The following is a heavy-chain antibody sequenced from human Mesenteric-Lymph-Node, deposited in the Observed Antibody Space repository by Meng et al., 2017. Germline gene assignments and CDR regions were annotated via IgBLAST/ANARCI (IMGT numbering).Heavy chain of an antibody. CDR3: ARDTPGLLFDY. D-gene: IGHD5-18*01. V-gene: IGHV3-21*01. Sequence: EVQLVETGGGLVKPGGSLRPSCAASGFTFSSYTMNWVRRAPGKGLKWVSSISSSSNYIYSADSVKGRFTISRDNAKNSLYLQMNSLRAEDTAVYYCARDTPGLLFDYWGQGTLVTVSS. CDR2: ISSSSNYI. CDR1: GFTFSSYT. J-gene: IGHJ4*02.